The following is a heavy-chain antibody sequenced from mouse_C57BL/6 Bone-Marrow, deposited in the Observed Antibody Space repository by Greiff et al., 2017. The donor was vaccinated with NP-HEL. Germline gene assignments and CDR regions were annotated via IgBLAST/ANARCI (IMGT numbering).Heavy chain of an antibody. CDR2: IHPNSGST. J-gene: IGHJ2*01. V-gene: IGHV1-64*01. CDR1: GYTFTSYW. Sequence: QVQLKQPGAELVKPGASVKLSCKASGYTFTSYWMHWVKQRPGQGLEWIGMIHPNSGSTNYNEKFKSKATLTVDKSSSTAYMQLSSLTSEDSAVYYCARIYYDYDGTGYFDYWGQGTTLTVSS. D-gene: IGHD2-4*01. CDR3: ARIYYDYDGTGYFDY.